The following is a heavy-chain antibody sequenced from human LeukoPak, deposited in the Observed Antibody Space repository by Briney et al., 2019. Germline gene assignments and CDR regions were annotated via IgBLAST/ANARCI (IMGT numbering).Heavy chain of an antibody. Sequence: SETLSLTCTVSGGSISSSSYYWGWIRQPPGKGLEWIGSIYYSGSTYYNPSLKSRVTISVDTSKNQFSLKLSSVTAADTAVYYCARDGSSSWLPIDYWGQGTLVTVSS. J-gene: IGHJ4*02. D-gene: IGHD6-13*01. V-gene: IGHV4-39*02. CDR3: ARDGSSSWLPIDY. CDR2: IYYSGST. CDR1: GGSISSSSYY.